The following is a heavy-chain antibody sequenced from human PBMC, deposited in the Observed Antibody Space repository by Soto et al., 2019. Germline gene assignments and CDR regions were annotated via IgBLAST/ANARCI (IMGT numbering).Heavy chain of an antibody. CDR1: GYSISSGYY. Sequence: PSETLSLTCAVSGYSISSGYYWGWIRQPPGKGLEWIGSIYHSGSTYYNPSLKSRVTISVDTSKNQFSLKLSSVTAADTAVYYCARDKFVGATDRGGFDPWGQGTLVTVSS. J-gene: IGHJ5*02. CDR2: IYHSGST. V-gene: IGHV4-38-2*02. CDR3: ARDKFVGATDRGGFDP. D-gene: IGHD1-26*01.